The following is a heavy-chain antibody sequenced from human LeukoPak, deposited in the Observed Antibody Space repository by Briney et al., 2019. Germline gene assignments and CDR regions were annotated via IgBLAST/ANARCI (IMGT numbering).Heavy chain of an antibody. Sequence: GGSLRLSCVASGFTFSSYAINWVRQAPGKGLEWVSGTSGSGGRTYYADSVKGRFTISRENSKSTLYLQMNSLRAEDTAVYYCAKVRLYGDYPEIDYWGQGTLVAVSS. CDR3: AKVRLYGDYPEIDY. D-gene: IGHD4-17*01. CDR1: GFTFSSYA. V-gene: IGHV3-23*01. CDR2: TSGSGGRT. J-gene: IGHJ4*02.